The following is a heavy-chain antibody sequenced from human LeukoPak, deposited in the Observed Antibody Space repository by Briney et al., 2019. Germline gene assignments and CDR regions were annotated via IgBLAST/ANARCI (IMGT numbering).Heavy chain of an antibody. J-gene: IGHJ4*02. V-gene: IGHV3-66*01. CDR3: ARSRGAGPGAYFDY. CDR2: IYNGG. D-gene: IGHD6-19*01. Sequence: GGSLRLSCAVSGFSVSSSYMNWVRQAPGKGLEWVSVIYNGGNYADSVKGRFTISRDNAENSLYLQMNSLRAEDTAVYYCARSRGAGPGAYFDYWGQGTLVTVTS. CDR1: GFSVSSSY.